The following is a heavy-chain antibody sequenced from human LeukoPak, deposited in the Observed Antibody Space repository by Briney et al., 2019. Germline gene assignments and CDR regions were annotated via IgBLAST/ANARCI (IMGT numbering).Heavy chain of an antibody. V-gene: IGHV3-53*01. J-gene: IGHJ4*02. D-gene: IGHD1-26*01. CDR1: GFTVSSNY. CDR2: INSGGST. CDR3: ARVGGELGSFGVY. Sequence: GGCLRLSCAASGFTVSSNYMSWVRQAPGKGLEWVSVINSGGSTYYADSVKGRFTISRDNSKNTMYLQMNSLRAEDTAVYYCARVGGELGSFGVYWGQGTLVTVS.